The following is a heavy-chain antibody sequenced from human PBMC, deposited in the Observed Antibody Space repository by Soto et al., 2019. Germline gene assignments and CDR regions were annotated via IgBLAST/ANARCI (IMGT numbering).Heavy chain of an antibody. J-gene: IGHJ6*02. V-gene: IGHV1-69*12. CDR2: IIPIFGTA. D-gene: IGHD3-10*01. CDR1: GGTFSSYA. CDR3: AREGGSGSYRYYGMDV. Sequence: QVQLVQSGAEVKKPGSSVRVSCKASGGTFSSYAISWVRQAPGQGLEWMGGIIPIFGTANYAQKFQGRVTITADESTSTAYMELSSLRSEDTAVYYCAREGGSGSYRYYGMDVWGQGTTVTVSS.